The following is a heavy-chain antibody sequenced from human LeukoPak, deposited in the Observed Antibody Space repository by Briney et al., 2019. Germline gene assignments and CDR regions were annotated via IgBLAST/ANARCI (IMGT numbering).Heavy chain of an antibody. Sequence: GGSLRLSCAASGFTFSNAWMSWVRQAPGKGLEWVGRIKSKTDGGTTDYAAPVKGRFTISRDDSKNTLYLQMNSLETEDTAVYYCTTDLGCSGGSCYSFWGQGTLVTVSS. CDR2: IKSKTDGGTT. D-gene: IGHD2-15*01. J-gene: IGHJ4*02. CDR1: GFTFSNAW. V-gene: IGHV3-15*01. CDR3: TTDLGCSGGSCYSF.